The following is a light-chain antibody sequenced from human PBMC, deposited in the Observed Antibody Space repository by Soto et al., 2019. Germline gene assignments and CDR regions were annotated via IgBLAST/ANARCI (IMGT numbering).Light chain of an antibody. V-gene: IGKV3-15*01. CDR1: QSIGTN. CDR3: QQYNDWPPEQT. CDR2: GAS. Sequence: EVVMTQSPVTLSVSPGERATLSCRASQSIGTNLAWYQQKPGQAPRLLIYGASTRATGVPARFSGSGSGTEFTLTISSLQSEDFAVYYCQQYNDWPPEQTFGQGTKVDIK. J-gene: IGKJ1*01.